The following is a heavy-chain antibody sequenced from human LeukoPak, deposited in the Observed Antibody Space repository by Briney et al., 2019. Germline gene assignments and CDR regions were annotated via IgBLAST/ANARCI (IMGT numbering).Heavy chain of an antibody. J-gene: IGHJ6*03. CDR3: AKGMEPLTEGYCSGGSCYSGEGNYYYYYYMDV. V-gene: IGHV3-23*01. CDR1: GFTFSSYA. Sequence: PGGSLRLSCAASGFTFSSYAVSWVRQAPGKGLEWVSAISGSGGSTYYADSVKGRFTISRDNSKNTLYLQMNSLRAEDTAVYYCAKGMEPLTEGYCSGGSCYSGEGNYYYYYYMDVWGKGTTVTVSS. CDR2: ISGSGGST. D-gene: IGHD2-15*01.